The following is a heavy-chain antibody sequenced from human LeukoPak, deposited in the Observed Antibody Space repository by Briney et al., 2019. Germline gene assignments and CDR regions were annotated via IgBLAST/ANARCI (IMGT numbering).Heavy chain of an antibody. D-gene: IGHD2-2*01. CDR1: GLTFSSYA. J-gene: IGHJ4*02. Sequence: GGSLRLSCAASGLTFSSYAMSWVRQAPGKGLEGVSAISGSGGSTYYADSVKGRFTISRDNSKNTLYLQMNSLRAEDTAVYYCAKGQVPATPHGAFDYWGQGTLVTVSS. CDR2: ISGSGGST. CDR3: AKGQVPATPHGAFDY. V-gene: IGHV3-23*01.